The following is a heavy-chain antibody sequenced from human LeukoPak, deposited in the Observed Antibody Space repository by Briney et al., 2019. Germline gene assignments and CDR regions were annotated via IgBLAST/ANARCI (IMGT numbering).Heavy chain of an antibody. CDR2: IKTGNGNT. J-gene: IGHJ4*02. D-gene: IGHD2-21*02. CDR1: GYTFTSYA. V-gene: IGHV1-3*04. Sequence: SVKVSCKGSGYTFTSYAMHWVRHAPGQRLECMGWIKTGNGNTKYSQKFQGRVTITRDTSASTAYMDLSSLRSEDTAVYYCARNTETAIPQPHYFDYWGQGTLVTVSS. CDR3: ARNTETAIPQPHYFDY.